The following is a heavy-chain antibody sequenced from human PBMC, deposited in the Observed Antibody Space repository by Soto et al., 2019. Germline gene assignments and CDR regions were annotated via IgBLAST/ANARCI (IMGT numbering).Heavy chain of an antibody. CDR1: GFTFDDYG. J-gene: IGHJ3*01. CDR3: ARVLPYYNSAVVIDAFFF. CDR2: INWNGGST. Sequence: GGSLRLSCAASGFTFDDYGMSWVRQAPGKGLEWVSGINWNGGSTGYADSVKGRFTISRDNAKNSLCLQMNSLRAEDSPLLLCARVLPYYNSAVVIDAFFFWGRGTMVA. D-gene: IGHD1-20*01. V-gene: IGHV3-20*01.